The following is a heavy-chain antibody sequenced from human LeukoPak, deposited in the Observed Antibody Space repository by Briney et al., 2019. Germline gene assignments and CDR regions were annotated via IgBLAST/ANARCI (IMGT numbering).Heavy chain of an antibody. CDR1: GFTFSSYA. V-gene: IGHV3-23*01. Sequence: PGGSLRLSCAASGFTFSSYAMSWLRQAPGKGLEWVSAISGSGGSTYYADSVKGRFTISRDNSKNTLYLQMNSLRAEDTAVYYCASQIGTTGYYYYYMDVWGKGTTVTVSS. CDR2: ISGSGGST. D-gene: IGHD1-7*01. CDR3: ASQIGTTGYYYYYMDV. J-gene: IGHJ6*03.